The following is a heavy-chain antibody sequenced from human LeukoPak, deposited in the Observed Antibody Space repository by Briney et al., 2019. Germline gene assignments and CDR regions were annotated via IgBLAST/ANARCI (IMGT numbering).Heavy chain of an antibody. Sequence: GGSLRLSCAASGFTFSSYWMSWIRQAPGKGLEWVAVISYDGSNKYYADSVKGRFTISRDNSKNTLYLQMNSLRAEDTAVYYCARDLEGNWFDPWGQGTLVTVSS. CDR1: GFTFSSYW. V-gene: IGHV3-30*03. CDR2: ISYDGSNK. J-gene: IGHJ5*02. CDR3: ARDLEGNWFDP. D-gene: IGHD1-1*01.